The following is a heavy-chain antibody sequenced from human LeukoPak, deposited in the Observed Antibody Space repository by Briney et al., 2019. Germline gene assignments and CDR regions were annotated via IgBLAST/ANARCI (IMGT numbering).Heavy chain of an antibody. Sequence: GGSLTLSCTASGFTFSYFTMHWVRQAPGKGLEWVSTISSRSTYIYYADSVQGRFTISRDNAKTSLYLQMNSLRGEDTAVYYCAKDGTTVTADYWGQGTLVTVSS. V-gene: IGHV3-21*01. J-gene: IGHJ4*02. CDR2: ISSRSTYI. CDR3: AKDGTTVTADY. CDR1: GFTFSYFT. D-gene: IGHD4-17*01.